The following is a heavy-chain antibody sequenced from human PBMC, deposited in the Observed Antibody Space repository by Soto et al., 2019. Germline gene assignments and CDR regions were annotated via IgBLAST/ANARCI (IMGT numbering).Heavy chain of an antibody. CDR3: ARATPTTGDYNY. J-gene: IGHJ4*02. CDR1: RFTFSDYY. D-gene: IGHD4-4*01. Sequence: GGSLRLSCAASRFTFSDYYMSWIRQAPGKGLEWVSYISSSSSYTNYADSVKGRFTISRDNAKNSLYLQMNSLRAEDTAVYYCARATPTTGDYNYWGQGTLVTVSS. CDR2: ISSSSSYT. V-gene: IGHV3-11*06.